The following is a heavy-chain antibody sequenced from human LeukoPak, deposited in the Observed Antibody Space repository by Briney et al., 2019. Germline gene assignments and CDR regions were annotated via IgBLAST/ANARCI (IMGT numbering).Heavy chain of an antibody. J-gene: IGHJ4*02. CDR2: INHSGST. CDR1: GGSFSGYY. Sequence: SETLSLTCAVYGGSFSGYYWSWIRQPPGKGLEWIGEINHSGSTNYNPSLKSRVTISVDTSKNQFSLKLSSVTAADTAVYYCARDYGDYWGQGTLVTVSS. CDR3: ARDYGDY. V-gene: IGHV4-34*01.